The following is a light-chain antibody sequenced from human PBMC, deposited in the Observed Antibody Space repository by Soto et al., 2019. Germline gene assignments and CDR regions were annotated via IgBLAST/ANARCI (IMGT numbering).Light chain of an antibody. V-gene: IGLV1-40*01. CDR3: QSYDSSLSGDVV. CDR1: SSNIGAGYK. Sequence: QSVLTQPPSVSGALGQKITISCTGTSSNIGAGYKIHWYQQLPGTAPKFLIHDNYNRPSGVPDRFSGSKSGTSAFLAITGLQAEDEGDYYCQSYDSSLSGDVVFGGGTKLTVL. J-gene: IGLJ2*01. CDR2: DNY.